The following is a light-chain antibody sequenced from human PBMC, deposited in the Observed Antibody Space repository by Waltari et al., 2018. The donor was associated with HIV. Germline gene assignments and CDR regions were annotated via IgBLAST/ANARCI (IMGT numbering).Light chain of an antibody. CDR2: KDS. CDR1: ALSMQY. Sequence: SYELTQPPSLSVSPGQTARITCSGDALSMQYGYWYQQKPGQAPVLVIYKDSDGSSGSPERFSGSSSGTTVTLTIGGAQAEDEAADFCQSTDPSGSYIIFGGGTKLTVL. J-gene: IGLJ2*01. CDR3: QSTDPSGSYII. V-gene: IGLV3-25*03.